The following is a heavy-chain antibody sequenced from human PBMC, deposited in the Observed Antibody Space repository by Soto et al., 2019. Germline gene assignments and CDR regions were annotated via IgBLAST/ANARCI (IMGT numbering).Heavy chain of an antibody. CDR3: ARVSGTLERYADLDY. J-gene: IGHJ4*02. Sequence: EVQLVESGGGLVKPGGSLRLSCAASGFIFSSYSMNWVRQAPGKGLEWVSSISTRSDYIYFADSMRGRFTISRENAQNSLYLHMNNLRAEDTAVYHCARVSGTLERYADLDYWGQGTLVTVSS. D-gene: IGHD3-10*01. CDR1: GFIFSSYS. CDR2: ISTRSDYI. V-gene: IGHV3-21*06.